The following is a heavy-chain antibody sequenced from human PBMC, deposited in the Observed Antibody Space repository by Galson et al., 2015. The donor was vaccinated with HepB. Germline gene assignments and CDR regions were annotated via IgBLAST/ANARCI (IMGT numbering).Heavy chain of an antibody. J-gene: IGHJ4*02. CDR2: INTSGRTI. CDR1: GFTFSSYE. V-gene: IGHV3-48*03. D-gene: IGHD6-19*01. CDR3: ARDSQWLPDY. Sequence: SLRLSCAASGFTFSSYEMNWVRQAPGRGLEWLSYINTSGRTIYYADSVKGRFTISRDNAKNSLYLQMNSLRAEDTAVYYCARDSQWLPDYWGQGTLVTVSS.